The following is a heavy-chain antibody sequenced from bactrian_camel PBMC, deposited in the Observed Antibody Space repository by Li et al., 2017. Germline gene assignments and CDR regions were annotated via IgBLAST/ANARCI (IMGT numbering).Heavy chain of an antibody. Sequence: HVQLVESGGGLVQPGGSLRLSCAASGLIFRDHYMSWVRQAPGKGLEWVSSISGQATLKYYSDSVKGRVSIARDNAENMVYLQLNSLKSEDTALYYCAADIVSIEVTTHIPSVIPYWGQGTQVTVS. CDR2: ISGQATLK. D-gene: IGHD5*01. CDR1: GLIFRDHY. V-gene: IGHV3-2*01. J-gene: IGHJ4*01. CDR3: AADIVSIEVTTHIPSVIPY.